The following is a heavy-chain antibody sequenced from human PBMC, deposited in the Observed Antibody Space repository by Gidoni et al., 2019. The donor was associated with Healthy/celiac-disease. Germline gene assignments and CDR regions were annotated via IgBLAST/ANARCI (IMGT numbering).Heavy chain of an antibody. D-gene: IGHD3-10*01. V-gene: IGHV3-30*18. Sequence: QVQLVESGGGVVQPGRSLRLSCAASGFTFSSYGMHWVRQAPGTGLEWVAVISYDGSNKYYADSVKCRFTISRDNSKNTLYLQMNSLRAEDTAVYYCAKGSMVRGGPVDYWGQGTLVTVSS. J-gene: IGHJ4*02. CDR2: ISYDGSNK. CDR3: AKGSMVRGGPVDY. CDR1: GFTFSSYG.